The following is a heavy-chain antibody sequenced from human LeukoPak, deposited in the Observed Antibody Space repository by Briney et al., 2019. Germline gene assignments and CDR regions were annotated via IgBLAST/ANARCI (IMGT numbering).Heavy chain of an antibody. J-gene: IGHJ6*03. Sequence: GESLKISCKGSGYSFTSYWIGWVRQMPGKGLEWMGIIYPGDSDTRYSPSFQGQVTISADKPISTAYLQWSSLKASDTAMYYCARLIYGGNSGYYYMDVWGKGTTVTVSS. D-gene: IGHD4-23*01. CDR2: IYPGDSDT. CDR3: ARLIYGGNSGYYYMDV. V-gene: IGHV5-51*01. CDR1: GYSFTSYW.